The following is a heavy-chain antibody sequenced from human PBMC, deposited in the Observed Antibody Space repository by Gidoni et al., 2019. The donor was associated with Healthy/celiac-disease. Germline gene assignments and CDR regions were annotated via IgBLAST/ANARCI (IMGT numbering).Heavy chain of an antibody. D-gene: IGHD5-18*01. CDR2: IYTSGST. CDR3: ARDNSRGYSYGFDAFDI. J-gene: IGHJ3*02. CDR1: AVSISSYY. Sequence: QVQLQESGPGLGKPSATLSLTCTVSAVSISSYYWSWIRQPAGKGLEWIGRIYTSGSTNYNPSLKSRVTMSVDTSKNQFSLKLSSVTAADTAVYYCARDNSRGYSYGFDAFDIWGQGTMVTVSS. V-gene: IGHV4-4*07.